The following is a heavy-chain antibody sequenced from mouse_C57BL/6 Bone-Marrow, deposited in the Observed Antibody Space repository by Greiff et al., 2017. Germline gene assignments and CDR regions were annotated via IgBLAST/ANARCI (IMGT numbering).Heavy chain of an antibody. J-gene: IGHJ1*03. CDR1: GYSFTGYY. Sequence: SGPELVKPGASVKISCKASGYSFTGYYMNWVKQSPEKSLEWIGEINPSTGGTTYNQKFKAKATLTVDKSSSTAYMQLKSLTSEDSAVXYCARYYYYYGSSHWYFDVWGTGTTVTVSS. CDR2: INPSTGGT. CDR3: ARYYYYYGSSHWYFDV. V-gene: IGHV1-42*01. D-gene: IGHD1-1*01.